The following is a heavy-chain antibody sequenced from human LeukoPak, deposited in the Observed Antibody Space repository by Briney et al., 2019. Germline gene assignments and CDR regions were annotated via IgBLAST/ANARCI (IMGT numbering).Heavy chain of an antibody. CDR2: IYHSGST. CDR3: ATGFSKWFGESPKWFDP. V-gene: IGHV4-38-2*02. J-gene: IGHJ5*02. D-gene: IGHD3-10*01. CDR1: GYSISSGYY. Sequence: PSETLSLTCTVSGYSISSGYYWGWIRQPPGKGLEWIGSIYHSGSTYYNPSLKSRVTISVDTSKNQFSLKLSSVTAADTAVYYCATGFSKWFGESPKWFDPWGQGTLVTVSS.